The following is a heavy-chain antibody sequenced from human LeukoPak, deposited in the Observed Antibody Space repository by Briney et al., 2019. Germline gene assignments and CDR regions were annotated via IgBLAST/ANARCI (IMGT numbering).Heavy chain of an antibody. CDR3: ARHPYCSGGSCYDY. D-gene: IGHD2-15*01. CDR1: GGSISSSSYY. Sequence: TSETLSLTCTVSGGSISSSSYYWGWIRQPPGKGLEWIGGIYYSGSTYYNPSLKSRVTISVDTSKNQFSLKLSSVTAADTAVYYCARHPYCSGGSCYDYWGQGTLVTVSS. J-gene: IGHJ4*02. CDR2: IYYSGST. V-gene: IGHV4-39*01.